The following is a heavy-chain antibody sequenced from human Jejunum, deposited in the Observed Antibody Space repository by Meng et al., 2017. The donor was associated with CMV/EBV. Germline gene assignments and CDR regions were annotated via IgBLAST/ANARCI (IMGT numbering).Heavy chain of an antibody. Sequence: FTFSSYWMRWVRQAPGKGLEWVANIKQDGSEKYYGVSVKGRFTISRDNAKNSLSLQMNSLRAEDTAVYYCARDLENGYASSIKDYWGQGTLVTVSS. CDR3: ARDLENGYASSIKDY. CDR1: FTFSSYW. J-gene: IGHJ4*02. D-gene: IGHD3-16*01. CDR2: IKQDGSEK. V-gene: IGHV3-7*01.